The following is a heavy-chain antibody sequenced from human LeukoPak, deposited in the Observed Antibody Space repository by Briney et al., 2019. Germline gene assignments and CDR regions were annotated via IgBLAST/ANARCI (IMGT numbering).Heavy chain of an antibody. CDR1: GYTSTSYG. CDR2: ISAYNGNT. J-gene: IGHJ4*02. CDR3: ARCDVIVEWGYFDY. Sequence: ASVKVSCKASGYTSTSYGISWVRQAPGQGLEWMGWISAYNGNTNYAQKLQGRVTMTTDTSTSTAYMELRSLRSEDTAVYYCARCDVIVEWGYFDYWGQGTLVTVSS. D-gene: IGHD3-22*01. V-gene: IGHV1-18*01.